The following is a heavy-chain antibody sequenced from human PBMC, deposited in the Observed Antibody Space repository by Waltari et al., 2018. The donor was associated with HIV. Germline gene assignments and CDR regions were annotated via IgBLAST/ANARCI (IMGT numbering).Heavy chain of an antibody. J-gene: IGHJ4*02. D-gene: IGHD3-22*01. CDR3: ATGVRYYNP. CDR2: IYPDDNT. CDR1: TFSISDSP. V-gene: IGHV3-53*01. Sequence: EVLLAESGGRLIQPGGSLGLSCVVTTFSISDSPVTWVRQTPGGPREWVAVIYPDDNTHYAESVRGRFTVSRLKSRTSVILIMNGLFVDDTAIYYWATGVRYYNPWGQGTRVTVSA.